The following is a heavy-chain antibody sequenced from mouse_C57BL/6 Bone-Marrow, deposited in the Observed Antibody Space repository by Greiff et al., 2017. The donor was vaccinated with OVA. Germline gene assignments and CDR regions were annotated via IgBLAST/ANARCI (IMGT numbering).Heavy chain of an antibody. CDR1: GYTFTSYW. D-gene: IGHD2-5*01. CDR2: IDPSDSYT. V-gene: IGHV1-69*01. CDR3: SRLGYINSNYRYYYAMDY. Sequence: VQLQQPGAELVMPGASVKLSCKASGYTFTSYWMHWVKQRPGQGLEWIGEIDPSDSYTNYNQKFKGKSTLTVDKSSSTAYMQLSSLTSEDSAVYYCSRLGYINSNYRYYYAMDYWGQGTSVTVSS. J-gene: IGHJ4*01.